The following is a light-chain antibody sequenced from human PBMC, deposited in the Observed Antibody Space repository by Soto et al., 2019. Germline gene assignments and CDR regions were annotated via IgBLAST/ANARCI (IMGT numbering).Light chain of an antibody. CDR3: QQSFT. Sequence: DIQMTQSPSTLSASVGDRVTITCRASQSISSWLAWYQQKPGKAPKLLIYKAFTLESGVPSRFSGSGSGTEFTLTISSLQPDDFATYYCQQSFTFGPGTKVDIK. J-gene: IGKJ3*01. V-gene: IGKV1-5*03. CDR1: QSISSW. CDR2: KAF.